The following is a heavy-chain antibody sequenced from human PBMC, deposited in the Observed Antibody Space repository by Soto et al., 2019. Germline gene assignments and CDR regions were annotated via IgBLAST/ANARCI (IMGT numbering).Heavy chain of an antibody. V-gene: IGHV3-30-3*01. Sequence: PGGSLRLSCAASGFTFTSSTMHWVRQAPGKGLGWVADISDDGSDKYYADSVKGRFTISRDNSKNTLYLQMGSLRTEDMAVYYCARRAKVTSASTLQYYFDYWGQGTLVTVSS. CDR3: ARRAKVTSASTLQYYFDY. CDR1: GFTFTSST. D-gene: IGHD4-4*01. CDR2: ISDDGSDK. J-gene: IGHJ4*02.